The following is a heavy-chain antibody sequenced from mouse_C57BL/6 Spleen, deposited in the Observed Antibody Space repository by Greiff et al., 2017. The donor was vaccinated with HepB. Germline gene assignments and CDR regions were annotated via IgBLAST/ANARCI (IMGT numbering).Heavy chain of an antibody. J-gene: IGHJ1*03. Sequence: EVKLVESGGGLVKPGGSLKLSCAASGFTFSDYGMHWVRQAPEKGLEWVAYISSGSSTIYYADTVKGRFTISRDNAKNTLFLQMTSLRSEDTAMYYCAKLITTENWYFDVWGTGTTVTVSS. D-gene: IGHD1-1*01. V-gene: IGHV5-17*01. CDR1: GFTFSDYG. CDR3: AKLITTENWYFDV. CDR2: ISSGSSTI.